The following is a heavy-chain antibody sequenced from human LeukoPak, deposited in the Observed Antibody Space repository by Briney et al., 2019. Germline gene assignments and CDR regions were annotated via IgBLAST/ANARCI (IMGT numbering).Heavy chain of an antibody. D-gene: IGHD3-22*01. CDR2: INAGNGNT. CDR3: ARTYAAYFDSSGYYLDRRWFDP. CDR1: GYTFTMYA. Sequence: GASVKVSCKASGYTFTMYAMHWVRQAPGQRLEWMGWINAGNGNTEYSQKSQGRVTITRDTSARTAYMELSSLKSEDTAVYYCARTYAAYFDSSGYYLDRRWFDPWGQGTLVTVSS. J-gene: IGHJ5*02. V-gene: IGHV1-3*01.